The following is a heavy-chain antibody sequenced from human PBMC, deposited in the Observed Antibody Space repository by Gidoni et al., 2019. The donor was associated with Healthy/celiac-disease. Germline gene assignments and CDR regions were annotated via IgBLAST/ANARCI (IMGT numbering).Heavy chain of an antibody. CDR1: GFTVDDYG. J-gene: IGHJ4*02. V-gene: IGHV3-20*04. CDR2: INWNGGST. D-gene: IGHD3-9*01. CDR3: ARSYYDILTGPYYFDY. Sequence: EVQLVESGGGVVRPGGSLRLSCAASGFTVDDYGMSWVRQAPGKGLEWVSGINWNGGSTGYADSVKGRFTISRDNAKNSLYLQMNSLRAEDTALYYCARSYYDILTGPYYFDYWGQGTLVTVSS.